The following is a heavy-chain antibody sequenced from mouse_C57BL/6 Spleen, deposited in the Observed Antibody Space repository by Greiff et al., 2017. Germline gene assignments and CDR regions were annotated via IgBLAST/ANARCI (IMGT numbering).Heavy chain of an antibody. Sequence: VQLKESGTVLARPGASVKMSCKTSGYTFTSYWMHWVKQRPGQGLEWIGAIYPGNSDTSYNQKFKGKAKLTAVTSASTAYMELSSLTNEDSAVYYCTRDHSNYDWYFDVWGTGTTVTVSS. J-gene: IGHJ1*03. CDR2: IYPGNSDT. V-gene: IGHV1-5*01. D-gene: IGHD2-5*01. CDR1: GYTFTSYW. CDR3: TRDHSNYDWYFDV.